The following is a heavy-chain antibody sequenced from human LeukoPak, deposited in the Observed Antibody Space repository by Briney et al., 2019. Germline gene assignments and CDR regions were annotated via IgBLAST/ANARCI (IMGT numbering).Heavy chain of an antibody. CDR3: ARGAIRVSGIDEFDY. CDR1: GFTFIDYD. V-gene: IGHV3-13*01. Sequence: GGSLRLSCAASGFTFIDYDMHWVRQAIGKGLEWVSAICIRGDTHYSGSVKGRFTISRENAESSLYLQMNRLRAEETAVYYCARGAIRVSGIDEFDYWGQGTMVTVSS. J-gene: IGHJ4*02. D-gene: IGHD6-19*01. CDR2: ICIRGDT.